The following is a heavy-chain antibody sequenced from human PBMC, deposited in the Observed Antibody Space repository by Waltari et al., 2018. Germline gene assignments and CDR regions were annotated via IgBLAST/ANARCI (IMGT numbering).Heavy chain of an antibody. V-gene: IGHV3-33*01. D-gene: IGHD3-22*01. CDR1: GFTFSSYG. CDR2: IWYDGSNK. Sequence: QVQLVESGGGVVQPGRSLRLSCAASGFTFSSYGMHWVRQAPGQGLEWVAVIWYDGSNKYYADSVKGRFTISRDNSKNTLYLQMNSLRAEDTAVYYCARESSPYDSSGYYYLGYWGQGTLVTVSS. CDR3: ARESSPYDSSGYYYLGY. J-gene: IGHJ4*02.